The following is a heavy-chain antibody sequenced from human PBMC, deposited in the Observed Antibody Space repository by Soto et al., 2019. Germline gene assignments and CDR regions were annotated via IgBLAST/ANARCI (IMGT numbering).Heavy chain of an antibody. CDR3: ARISGSSNSYYYYGMDV. Sequence: QVQLVQSGAEVKKPGSSVKVSCKASGGTFSSYTISWVRQAPGQGLEWMGRIIPILGIANYAQKFQGRVTITADKSTRTAYMDLSSLRSEDTAVYYCARISGSSNSYYYYGMDVWGQGTTVTVSS. CDR2: IIPILGIA. D-gene: IGHD3-10*01. V-gene: IGHV1-69*02. J-gene: IGHJ6*02. CDR1: GGTFSSYT.